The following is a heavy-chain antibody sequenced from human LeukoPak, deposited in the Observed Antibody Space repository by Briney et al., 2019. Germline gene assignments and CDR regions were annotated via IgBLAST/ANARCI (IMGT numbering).Heavy chain of an antibody. Sequence: GRSLRLSCTASGFTLGDYAMTWVRQAPGKGLEWVGFIRSKAYGGTTEYAASVKGRFTISRDDSKSIAYLQMNSLKTEDTAVYYCTRKSYSQGFDYWGQGTLVTVSS. CDR1: GFTLGDYA. D-gene: IGHD6-13*01. J-gene: IGHJ4*02. CDR2: IRSKAYGGTT. CDR3: TRKSYSQGFDY. V-gene: IGHV3-49*04.